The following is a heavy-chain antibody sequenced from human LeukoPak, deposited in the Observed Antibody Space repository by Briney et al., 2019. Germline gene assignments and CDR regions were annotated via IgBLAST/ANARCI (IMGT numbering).Heavy chain of an antibody. Sequence: PGGSLRLSCGASGFTLSLYSMIWVRQAPGKGPEWVSSINSRGSDKYYADSIKGRFTISRDNAKNSLYLQMDSLRVEDTAVYYCAREGSIVPHQDLACWGQGSLVTVSS. CDR2: INSRGSDK. CDR3: AREGSIVPHQDLAC. J-gene: IGHJ4*02. D-gene: IGHD2-8*01. CDR1: GFTLSLYS. V-gene: IGHV3-21*01.